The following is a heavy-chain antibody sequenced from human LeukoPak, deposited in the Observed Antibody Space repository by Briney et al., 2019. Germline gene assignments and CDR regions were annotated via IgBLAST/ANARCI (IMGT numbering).Heavy chain of an antibody. D-gene: IGHD3-22*01. CDR3: AKSNGYGLIDI. V-gene: IGHV4-34*01. CDR2: INHTGNT. Sequence: SETLSLTCAVYGGSFSGYHWSWIRQPPGKGLEWIGEINHTGNTNYNPSLESRVTISLDTSRNQFPLKLNSVTAADTAVYYCAKSNGYGLIDIWGQGTMVTVSS. J-gene: IGHJ3*02. CDR1: GGSFSGYH.